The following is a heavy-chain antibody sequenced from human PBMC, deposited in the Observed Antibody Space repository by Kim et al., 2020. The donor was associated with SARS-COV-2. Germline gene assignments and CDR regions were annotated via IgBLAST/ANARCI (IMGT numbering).Heavy chain of an antibody. V-gene: IGHV4-34*01. Sequence: NYNPSLRSRVTISVDTSKNQFSLKLSSVTAADTAVYYCARDRGSGYGMDVWGQGTTVTVSS. CDR3: ARDRGSGYGMDV. D-gene: IGHD3-10*01. J-gene: IGHJ6*02.